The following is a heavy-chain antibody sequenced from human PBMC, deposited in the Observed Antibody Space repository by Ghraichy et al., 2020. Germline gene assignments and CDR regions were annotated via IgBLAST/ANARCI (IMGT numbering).Heavy chain of an antibody. CDR2: IYYRGST. D-gene: IGHD3-22*01. V-gene: IGHV4-39*07. Sequence: SETLSLTCTVSGDSIISSGYLWGWIRQPPGKGLEWIGSIYYRGSTYNPSLKSRVTISVDTSKNQLSLHLSSVSAADTAVYYCARLSSGYSYLDYWGQGTLVTVSS. CDR3: ARLSSGYSYLDY. J-gene: IGHJ4*02. CDR1: GDSIISSGYL.